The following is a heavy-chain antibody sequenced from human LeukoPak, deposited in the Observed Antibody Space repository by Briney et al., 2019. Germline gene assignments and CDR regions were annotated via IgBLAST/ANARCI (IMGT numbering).Heavy chain of an antibody. V-gene: IGHV1-2*02. CDR1: GYTFTGYY. J-gene: IGHJ4*02. CDR2: INPNSGGT. Sequence: ASVKVSCKASGYTFTGYYMHWVRQAPGQGLEWMGWINPNSGGTNYAQKFQGRVTMTRDTSISTAYMELSRLRSDDTAVYYCARDWTRNTLKTYFDYWGQGTLVTVSS. D-gene: IGHD1-1*01. CDR3: ARDWTRNTLKTYFDY.